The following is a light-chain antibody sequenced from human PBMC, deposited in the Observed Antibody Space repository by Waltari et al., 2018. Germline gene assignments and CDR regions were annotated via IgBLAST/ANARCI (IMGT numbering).Light chain of an antibody. J-gene: IGKJ1*01. CDR3: QQYNNWPET. V-gene: IGKV3-15*01. CDR2: DAS. Sequence: EIVMTQSPATLSVSPGGRVTLSCRASQSVSSNLAWYQQKPGQAPRRVIYDASTRATGIPASFSGSGSGTEFTLTISSLQSEDFAVYYCQQYNNWPETFGQGTKVESK. CDR1: QSVSSN.